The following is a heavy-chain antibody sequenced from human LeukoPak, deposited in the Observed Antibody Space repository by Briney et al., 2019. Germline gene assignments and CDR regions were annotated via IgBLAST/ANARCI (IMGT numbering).Heavy chain of an antibody. J-gene: IGHJ4*02. V-gene: IGHV3-74*01. D-gene: IGHD2-15*01. CDR1: GFTLSQYW. Sequence: GGSLRLSCSASGFTLSQYWMHWVRQAPGKGLVRVARVNEDGSRIDHADSVRGRFTISRDITKSTLFLQMNSLRVEDSAIYYCVRDFGGEDDYWGQGILVTVSS. CDR3: VRDFGGEDDY. CDR2: VNEDGSRI.